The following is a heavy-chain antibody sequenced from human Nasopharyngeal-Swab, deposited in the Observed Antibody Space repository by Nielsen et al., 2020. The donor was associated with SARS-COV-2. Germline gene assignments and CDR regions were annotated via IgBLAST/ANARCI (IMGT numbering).Heavy chain of an antibody. CDR3: AKDDTLFDY. CDR1: GFTFSSYA. Sequence: GESLKISCAASGFTFSSYAMSWVRQAPGKGLEWVSAISGSGGSTYCADSVKGRFTISRDNSKNTLYLQMNSLRAEDTAVYYCAKDDTLFDYWGQGTLVTVSS. CDR2: ISGSGGST. V-gene: IGHV3-23*01. J-gene: IGHJ4*02.